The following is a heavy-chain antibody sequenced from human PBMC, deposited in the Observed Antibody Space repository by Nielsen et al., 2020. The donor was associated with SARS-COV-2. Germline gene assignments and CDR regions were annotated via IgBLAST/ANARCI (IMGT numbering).Heavy chain of an antibody. V-gene: IGHV3-23*01. J-gene: IGHJ4*02. D-gene: IGHD2-21*02. CDR3: ARKSGGDFYLDT. CDR1: GFRFGDYG. CDR2: ISSSGGTI. Sequence: GESLKISCVASGFRFGDYGLAWVRQDPGKGLEWVSGISSSGGTIYYADSVKGRFTISRDISRNTLNVQLDSLRVEDTAIYYCARKSGGDFYLDTWGQGTMVTVSS.